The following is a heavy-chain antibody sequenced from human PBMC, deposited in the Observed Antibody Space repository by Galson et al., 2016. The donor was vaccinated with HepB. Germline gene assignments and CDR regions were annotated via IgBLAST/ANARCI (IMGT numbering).Heavy chain of an antibody. CDR3: ARDRGYCSSTRCYGVYYGMDI. V-gene: IGHV3-21*01. J-gene: IGHJ6*04. Sequence: SLRLSCAASGFSLSSYSMNWVRQAPGKGLEYVSSISSSSSYIYYPDSVKGRFTISRDNAKSSLYLQMNSLRAEDTAVYYCARDRGYCSSTRCYGVYYGMDIWGKGTTVTVSS. D-gene: IGHD2-2*01. CDR2: ISSSSSYI. CDR1: GFSLSSYS.